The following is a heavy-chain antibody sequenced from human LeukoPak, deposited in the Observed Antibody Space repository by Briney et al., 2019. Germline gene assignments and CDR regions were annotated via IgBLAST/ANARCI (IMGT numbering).Heavy chain of an antibody. D-gene: IGHD6-6*01. CDR2: ISSSSSYI. CDR3: ARAGRSSTPYIHEYYFDY. Sequence: GGSLRLSCAASGFTFSSYSMNWVRQAPGKGLEWVSSISSSSSYIYYADSVKGRFTISRDNAKNSLYLQMNSLRAEDTAVYYCARAGRSSTPYIHEYYFDYWGQGTLVTVSS. V-gene: IGHV3-21*01. J-gene: IGHJ4*02. CDR1: GFTFSSYS.